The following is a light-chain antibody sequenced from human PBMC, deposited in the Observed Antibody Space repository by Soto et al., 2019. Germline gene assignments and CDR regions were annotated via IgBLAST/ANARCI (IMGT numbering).Light chain of an antibody. CDR3: SSYTTSPPSYV. CDR1: SSDIGGYNY. CDR2: DVS. Sequence: QSVLTQPASVSGSPGQSITISCTGTSSDIGGYNYVSWYQQHPGKVPKLMIYDVSNRPSGVSNRFSGSKSGNTASLTISGLQSEDDADYSCSSYTTSPPSYVFGTGTKVTVL. V-gene: IGLV2-14*01. J-gene: IGLJ1*01.